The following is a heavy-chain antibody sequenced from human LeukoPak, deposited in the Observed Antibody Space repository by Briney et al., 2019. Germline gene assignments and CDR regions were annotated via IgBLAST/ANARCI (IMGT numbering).Heavy chain of an antibody. CDR1: GDSFTSYW. Sequence: GESLKISCKGSGDSFTSYWIAWVRQMPGKGLEWMGIIYPGDSDIRYSPSFQGQVTISADKSITTAYLQWSGLKASDTAIYYCARSYSSSWDSHFDYWGQGTLVTVSS. V-gene: IGHV5-51*01. CDR2: IYPGDSDI. CDR3: ARSYSSSWDSHFDY. J-gene: IGHJ4*02. D-gene: IGHD6-13*01.